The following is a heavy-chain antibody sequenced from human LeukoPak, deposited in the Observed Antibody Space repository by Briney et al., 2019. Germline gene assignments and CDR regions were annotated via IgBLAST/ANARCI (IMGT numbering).Heavy chain of an antibody. CDR1: GFTFSSYS. CDR2: ISGSGDNT. Sequence: GGSLRLSCAASGFTFSSYSMNWVRQAPGKGLEWVSVISGSGDNTDYADSVRGRFTISRDNSKNTLYLQMNSLRAEDTAVYYCARGGDFFDYWGQGTLVTVSS. J-gene: IGHJ4*02. V-gene: IGHV3-23*01. CDR3: ARGGDFFDY.